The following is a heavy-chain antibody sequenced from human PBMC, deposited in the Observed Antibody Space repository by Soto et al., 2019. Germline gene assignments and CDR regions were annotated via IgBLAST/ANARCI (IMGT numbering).Heavy chain of an antibody. J-gene: IGHJ4*02. Sequence: EVQLVESGGGLVQPGGSLRLSCAASGFTFSSYSMNWVRQAPGEGLEWVSYISSSSGTIYYADSVKGRFTISRDNAKNSLYLQMNSLRDEETAVYYCVGWYNFDYWGQGTLVTVSS. CDR3: VGWYNFDY. V-gene: IGHV3-48*02. D-gene: IGHD6-19*01. CDR1: GFTFSSYS. CDR2: ISSSSGTI.